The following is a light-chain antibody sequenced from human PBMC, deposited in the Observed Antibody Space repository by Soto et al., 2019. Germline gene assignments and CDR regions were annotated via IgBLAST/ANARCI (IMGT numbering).Light chain of an antibody. CDR1: QSVSSNY. V-gene: IGKV3-20*01. CDR3: QQYNNWPPIT. Sequence: EIVLTQSPGTLSLSPGEKVTLSCRASQSVSSNYLAWYQQRPGQAPRLLLYGASSRATGIPDRFSGSGSGTDFILTISRLEPEDFAVYYCQQYNNWPPITFGQGTRLEIK. J-gene: IGKJ5*01. CDR2: GAS.